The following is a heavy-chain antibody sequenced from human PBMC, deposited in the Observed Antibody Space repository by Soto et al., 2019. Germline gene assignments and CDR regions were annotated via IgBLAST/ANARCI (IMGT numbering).Heavy chain of an antibody. CDR1: GFTFSSYG. CDR2: IWYDGSNK. CDR3: ARGIWLGNSSGWYWFDP. Sequence: GGSLRLSCAASGFTFSSYGMHWVRQAPGKGLEWVAVIWYDGSNKYYADSVKGRFTISRDNSKNTLYLQMNSLRAEDTAVYYCARGIWLGNSSGWYWFDPWGQGTLVTVSS. V-gene: IGHV3-33*01. D-gene: IGHD6-19*01. J-gene: IGHJ5*02.